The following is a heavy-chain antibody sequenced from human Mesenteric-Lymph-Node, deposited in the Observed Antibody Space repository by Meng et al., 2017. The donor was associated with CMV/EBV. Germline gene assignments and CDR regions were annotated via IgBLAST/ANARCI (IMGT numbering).Heavy chain of an antibody. J-gene: IGHJ5*02. CDR3: AREPDYGEGFDP. V-gene: IGHV3-7*03. CDR1: GFTFSTYW. Sequence: GGSLRLSCAASGFTFSTYWMSWVRQAPDKGLEWVANIKQDGSEKYYVESVKGRLIISRDSFKNTLYLQMNSLRVEDTALYYCAREPDYGEGFDPWGQGTLVTVSS. CDR2: IKQDGSEK. D-gene: IGHD4-17*01.